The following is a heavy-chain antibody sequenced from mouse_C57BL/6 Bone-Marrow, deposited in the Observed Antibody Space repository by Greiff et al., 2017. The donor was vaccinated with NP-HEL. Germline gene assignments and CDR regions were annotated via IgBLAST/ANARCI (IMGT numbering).Heavy chain of an antibody. CDR2: IHPNSGST. CDR3: ARRLLRAWFAY. CDR1: GYTFTSYW. V-gene: IGHV1-64*01. D-gene: IGHD2-10*01. J-gene: IGHJ3*01. Sequence: QVQLQQPGAELVKPGASVKLSCKASGYTFTSYWMHWVKQRPGQGLAWIGMIHPNSGSTTYTEPFKGKATLTVDTSSSTAYMQLISLASEDAAVYYWARRLLRAWFAYWGQGTLVTVSA.